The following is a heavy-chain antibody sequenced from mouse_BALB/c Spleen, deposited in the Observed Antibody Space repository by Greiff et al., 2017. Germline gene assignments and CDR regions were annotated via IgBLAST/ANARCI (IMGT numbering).Heavy chain of an antibody. V-gene: IGHV1S22*01. CDR3: TRWELLRPYYYAIDY. J-gene: IGHJ4*01. Sequence: LQQPGSELVRPGASVKLSCKASGYTFTSYWMHWVKQRPGQGLEWIGNIYPGSGSTNYDEKFKSKATLTVDTSSSTAYMQLSSLTSEDSAVYYCTRWELLRPYYYAIDYWGQGTSVTVSS. CDR1: GYTFTSYW. D-gene: IGHD1-2*01. CDR2: IYPGSGST.